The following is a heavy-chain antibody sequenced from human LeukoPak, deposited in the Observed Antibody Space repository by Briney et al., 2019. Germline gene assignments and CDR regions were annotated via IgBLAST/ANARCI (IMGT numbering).Heavy chain of an antibody. CDR1: QFTFSNYA. D-gene: IGHD6-19*01. Sequence: GGSLRLSCAASQFTFSNYAMSWVRQALGKGLECVSAISGSGGSTYYADSVRGRFTISRDNSKNTLYLQMNSLKVEDTAVYYCAAEPRIAVSGPSDYWGQGTLVSVSS. V-gene: IGHV3-23*01. CDR3: AAEPRIAVSGPSDY. CDR2: ISGSGGST. J-gene: IGHJ4*02.